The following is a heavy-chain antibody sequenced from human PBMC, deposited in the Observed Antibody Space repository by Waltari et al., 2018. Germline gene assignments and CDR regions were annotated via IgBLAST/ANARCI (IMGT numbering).Heavy chain of an antibody. CDR1: GYTFTGYY. V-gene: IGHV1-2*06. D-gene: IGHD1-26*01. J-gene: IGHJ3*02. Sequence: QVQLVQSGAEVKKPGASVKVSCKASGYTFTGYYMHWVRQAPGQGLEWMGRINPNSGGTNYAQKFQGRVTMTRDTSISTAYMELSRLRSDDTAVYYCARKPRYSGSYCAFDIWGQGTMVTVSS. CDR3: ARKPRYSGSYCAFDI. CDR2: INPNSGGT.